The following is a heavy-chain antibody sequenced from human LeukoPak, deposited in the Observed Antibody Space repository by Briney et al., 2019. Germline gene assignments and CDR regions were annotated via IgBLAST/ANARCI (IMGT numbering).Heavy chain of an antibody. Sequence: GGSLRLSCAASGFTFSSYAMSWVRQAPGKGLEWVSGISWNSGNIGYADSVKGRFTISRDNAKNSLYLQMNSLRAEDTALDYCAKSRGAAGRLDAFDIWGLGTMVTVSS. CDR3: AKSRGAAGRLDAFDI. CDR2: ISWNSGNI. D-gene: IGHD6-13*01. V-gene: IGHV3-9*01. J-gene: IGHJ3*02. CDR1: GFTFSSYA.